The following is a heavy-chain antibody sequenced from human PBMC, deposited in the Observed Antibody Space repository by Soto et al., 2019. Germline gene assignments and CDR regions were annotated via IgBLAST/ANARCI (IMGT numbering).Heavy chain of an antibody. CDR1: GFTFSSYG. V-gene: IGHV3-33*01. CDR3: ARDLGGAFDI. J-gene: IGHJ3*02. Sequence: QVQLVESGGGVVQPGRSLRLSCAASGFTFSSYGMHWVRQAPGKGLEWVAVIWYDGSNKYYADSVKGRFTISRDNSKNTLYLQMNSRRAEDTAVYYCARDLGGAFDIWGQGTMVTVSS. CDR2: IWYDGSNK.